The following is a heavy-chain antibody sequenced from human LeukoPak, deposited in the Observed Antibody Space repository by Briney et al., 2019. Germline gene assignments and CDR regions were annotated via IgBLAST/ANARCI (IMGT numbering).Heavy chain of an antibody. CDR3: ARDRGSSGPRYYFDY. V-gene: IGHV1-2*02. J-gene: IGHJ4*02. CDR2: INPNSGGT. CDR1: GYTFTGYY. D-gene: IGHD3-22*01. Sequence: ASVKVSRKASGYTFTGYYMHWVRQAPGQGLEWMGWINPNSGGTNYAQKFQGRVTMTRDTSISTAYMELSRLRSDDTAVYYCARDRGSSGPRYYFDYWGQGTLVTVSS.